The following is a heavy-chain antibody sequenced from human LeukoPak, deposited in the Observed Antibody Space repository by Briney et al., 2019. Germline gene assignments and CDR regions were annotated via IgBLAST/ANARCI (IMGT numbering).Heavy chain of an antibody. V-gene: IGHV1-2*04. J-gene: IGHJ4*02. D-gene: IGHD6-13*01. CDR2: INPNSGGT. CDR1: GYTFTGYY. CDR3: ARAQAAAGTRGDFDY. Sequence: GASVKVSCKASGYTFTGYYMHWVRQAPGQGLEWMGWINPNSGGTNYAQKFQGWVTMTRDTSISTAYMELSRLRSDDTGVYYCARAQAAAGTRGDFDYWGQGTLVTVSS.